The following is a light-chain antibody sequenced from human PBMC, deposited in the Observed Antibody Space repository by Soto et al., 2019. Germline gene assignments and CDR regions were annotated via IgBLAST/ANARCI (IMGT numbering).Light chain of an antibody. CDR3: QSYDGSNPDVV. CDR2: EDT. Sequence: NFMLTQPHSVSESPGKTVTISCTGSSGSIATNYVQWYQQRPGSAPTTVIYEDTQRPSGVPGRFSGSIDSTSNSASLTTSGLKTEDEADYYCQSYDGSNPDVVFGGGTKLTVL. CDR1: SGSIATNY. V-gene: IGLV6-57*02. J-gene: IGLJ2*01.